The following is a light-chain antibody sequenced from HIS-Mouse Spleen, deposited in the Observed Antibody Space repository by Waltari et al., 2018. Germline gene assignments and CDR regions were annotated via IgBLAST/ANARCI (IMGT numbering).Light chain of an antibody. V-gene: IGLV1-47*01. Sequence: QSVLTQPPSASGTPGQRVTISCSGSSSNIGSNYVYWYQQLPGTAPKLLIYRNNRRPSGVPDRFSGSKSGTSASLAISWLRSEDEADYYCAAWDDSLSGPVFGGGTKLTVL. CDR3: AAWDDSLSGPV. J-gene: IGLJ3*02. CDR2: RNN. CDR1: SSNIGSNY.